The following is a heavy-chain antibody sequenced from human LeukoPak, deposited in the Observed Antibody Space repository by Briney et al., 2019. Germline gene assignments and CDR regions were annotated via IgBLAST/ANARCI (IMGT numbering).Heavy chain of an antibody. CDR2: INPNSGGT. Sequence: ASVKVSCKASGYTFTGYYMHWVRQAPGQGLEWMGWINPNSGGTNYAQKFQGRVTMTRDTSISTAYMELSRLRSDDTAVYYCARDQQLQNAFDIWGQGTMVTVSS. CDR1: GYTFTGYY. V-gene: IGHV1-2*02. CDR3: ARDQQLQNAFDI. J-gene: IGHJ3*02. D-gene: IGHD6-13*01.